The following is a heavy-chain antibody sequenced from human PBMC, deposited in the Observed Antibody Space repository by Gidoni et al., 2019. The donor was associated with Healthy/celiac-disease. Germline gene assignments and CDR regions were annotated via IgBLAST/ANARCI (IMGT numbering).Heavy chain of an antibody. D-gene: IGHD3-9*01. CDR1: GCHFSSDS. J-gene: IGHJ6*02. CDR3: ARDQGPATPYFDWLDYYYGMDV. V-gene: IGHV3-48*01. Sequence: EVQLVESGGGLVQTGGSLRLSWAASGCHFSSDSMNWVRQAPGKGLEWVSYISSSSSTLYYADSVKGRFTISRDNAKNSLYLQMNSLRAEDTAVYYCARDQGPATPYFDWLDYYYGMDVWGQGTTVTVSS. CDR2: ISSSSSTL.